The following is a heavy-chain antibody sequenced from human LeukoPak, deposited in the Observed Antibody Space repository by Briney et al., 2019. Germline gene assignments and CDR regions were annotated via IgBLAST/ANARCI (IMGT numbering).Heavy chain of an antibody. CDR3: AKFDLIAAAGPSSRDY. D-gene: IGHD6-13*01. CDR1: GFTFSSYA. J-gene: IGHJ4*02. V-gene: IGHV3-23*01. CDR2: ISGSGGST. Sequence: GGSLRLSCAASGFTFSSYAMSWVRQAPGKGLEWVSAISGSGGSTYYADSVKGRFTISRDNSKNTLYLQMNSLRAEDTAVYYCAKFDLIAAAGPSSRDYWGQGTLVTVSS.